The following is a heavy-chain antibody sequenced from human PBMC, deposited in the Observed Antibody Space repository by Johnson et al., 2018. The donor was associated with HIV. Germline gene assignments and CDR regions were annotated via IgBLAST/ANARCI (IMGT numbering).Heavy chain of an antibody. CDR2: MSYDGSNK. J-gene: IGHJ3*02. CDR1: GFTFSSYA. Sequence: QMMLVESGGGLVQPGGSLILSCAASGFTFSSYAMHWVRQAPGKGLEWVAIMSYDGSNKYYADSVKGRFTISRDNSKNTLYLQMNSLRAEDTAVYYCARESRLGPLAHAVDIWGQGKMVTVSS. V-gene: IGHV3-30*04. D-gene: IGHD1-26*01. CDR3: ARESRLGPLAHAVDI.